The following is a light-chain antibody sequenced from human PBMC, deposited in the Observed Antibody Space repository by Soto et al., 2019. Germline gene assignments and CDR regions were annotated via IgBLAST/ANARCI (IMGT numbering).Light chain of an antibody. CDR3: SSYAGSNNLVV. V-gene: IGLV2-8*01. J-gene: IGLJ2*01. CDR1: SSDVGGYNY. CDR2: EVS. Sequence: QSALTQPPSASGSPGQSVTISCTGTSSDVGGYNYVSWYQQHPAKAPKLMIYEVSKRPSGVPARFSGSKSGNTASLTVSGLQAEDEADYYCSSYAGSNNLVVFGGGTKLTVL.